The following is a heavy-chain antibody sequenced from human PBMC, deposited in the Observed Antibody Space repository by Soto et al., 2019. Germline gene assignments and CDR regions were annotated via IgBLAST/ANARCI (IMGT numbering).Heavy chain of an antibody. CDR1: KFTFSGYS. V-gene: IGHV3-48*02. CDR2: ISSTSATI. J-gene: IGHJ5*02. Sequence: EVQLVESGGGLVQPGGSLRLSCAASKFTFSGYSMNWVRQAPGKGLEWVSYISSTSATIYYTVSVKGRCTISRDDAKTTLYLQMNSWRDEDTAVYYCARGSEQGGGPWGQATLVTVSS. CDR3: ARGSEQGGGP. D-gene: IGHD3-16*01.